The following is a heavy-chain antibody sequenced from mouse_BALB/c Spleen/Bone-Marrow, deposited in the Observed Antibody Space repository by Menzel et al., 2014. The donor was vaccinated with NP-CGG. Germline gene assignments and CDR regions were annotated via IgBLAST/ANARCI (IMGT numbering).Heavy chain of an antibody. CDR2: INPSSAYT. D-gene: IGHD1-1*01. V-gene: IGHV1-4*01. CDR1: GYTSTRYT. J-gene: IGHJ4*01. Sequence: VQLQQSGAELARPGASVKMSCQASGYTSTRYTMHWEKQRPGQGLEWIGYINPSSAYTNYNQKFKDKATLTANKSSSTAYMQLGSLTSEDSAVYYCTIRYYAMDYWGQGTSVTVSS. CDR3: TIRYYAMDY.